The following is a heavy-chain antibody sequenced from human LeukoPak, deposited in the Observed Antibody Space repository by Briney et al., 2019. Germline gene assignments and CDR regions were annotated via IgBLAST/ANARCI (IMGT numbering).Heavy chain of an antibody. CDR3: ARDPGNWNDQGPHLPFDY. CDR2: ISTYNGNT. J-gene: IGHJ4*02. V-gene: IGHV1-18*01. D-gene: IGHD1-1*01. CDR1: GYTFTSSG. Sequence: VASVTVSCKASGYTFTSSGLIWVRQAPGQGLEWMGWISTYNGNTNYAQKLQGRVTMTTDTSTSTAYMELRSLRSDDTAVYYCARDPGNWNDQGPHLPFDYWGQGTLVTVSS.